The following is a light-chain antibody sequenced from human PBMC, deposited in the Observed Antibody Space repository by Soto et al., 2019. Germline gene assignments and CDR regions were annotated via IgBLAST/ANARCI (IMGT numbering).Light chain of an antibody. CDR2: GAS. CDR1: QSVSRY. Sequence: EIVLAQSPATLSLSPGERATLSCRASQSVSRYLAWYQQKPGQAPRLLIYGASTRATGIPDRFSGSGSETDFTLTISSLEPEDFAVYYCQQRSNWHAFGGGTKVDIK. J-gene: IGKJ4*01. V-gene: IGKV3-11*01. CDR3: QQRSNWHA.